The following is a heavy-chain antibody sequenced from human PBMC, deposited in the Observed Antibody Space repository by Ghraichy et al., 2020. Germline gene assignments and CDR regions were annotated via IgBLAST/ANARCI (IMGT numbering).Heavy chain of an antibody. CDR2: IYYSGST. Sequence: SETLSLTCTVSGGSISSSSYYWGWIRQPPGKGLEWIGSIYYSGSTYYNPSLKSRVTISVDTSKNQFSLKLSSVTAADTAVYYCARPAITMVRGVMEENWFDPWGQGTLVTVSS. V-gene: IGHV4-39*07. CDR3: ARPAITMVRGVMEENWFDP. D-gene: IGHD3-10*01. J-gene: IGHJ5*02. CDR1: GGSISSSSYY.